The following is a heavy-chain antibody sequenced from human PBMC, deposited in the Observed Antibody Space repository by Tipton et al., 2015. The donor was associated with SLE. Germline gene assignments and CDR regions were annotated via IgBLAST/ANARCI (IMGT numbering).Heavy chain of an antibody. V-gene: IGHV4-61*02. CDR1: GGSITTGSYF. D-gene: IGHD2/OR15-2a*01. CDR2: LYTTGST. J-gene: IGHJ3*02. CDR3: AREVSTITDSDAFEI. Sequence: TLSLTCTVSGGSITTGSYFWSWIRQPAGKGLEWIGRLYTTGSTYYNPSLKSRVSMSVDTSKNQFSLRLSSVTAADTAVYYCAREVSTITDSDAFEIWGQGTMVTVSS.